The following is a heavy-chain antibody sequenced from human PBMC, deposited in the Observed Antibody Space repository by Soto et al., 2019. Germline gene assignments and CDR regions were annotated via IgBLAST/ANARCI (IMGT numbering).Heavy chain of an antibody. CDR3: ACSCEGLDTAMVHPWYYYYDGMDV. D-gene: IGHD5-18*01. J-gene: IGHJ6*02. Sequence: ASVKVSCKASGGTFSSYAISWVRQAPGQGLEWMGGIIPIFGTANYAQKFQGRVTITADESTSTADMELSSLRSEDASVYYCACSCEGLDTAMVHPWYYYYDGMDVWGQGTTVTVSS. CDR2: IIPIFGTA. CDR1: GGTFSSYA. V-gene: IGHV1-69*13.